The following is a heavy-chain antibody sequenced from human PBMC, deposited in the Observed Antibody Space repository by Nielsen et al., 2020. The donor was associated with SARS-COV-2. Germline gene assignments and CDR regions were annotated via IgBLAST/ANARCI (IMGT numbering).Heavy chain of an antibody. CDR1: GGSLTSGAHY. Sequence: SETLSLTCTVSGGSLTSGAHYWSWIRQHAGKGLEWIGCIYPSGSTDYNPSLESRVTISRGTSKNQFSLKLSSVTAADTAVYYCAGGGYSGYLVYYYGMDVWGQGTTVTVSS. D-gene: IGHD5-12*01. CDR3: AGGGYSGYLVYYYGMDV. CDR2: IYPSGST. V-gene: IGHV4-61*10. J-gene: IGHJ6*02.